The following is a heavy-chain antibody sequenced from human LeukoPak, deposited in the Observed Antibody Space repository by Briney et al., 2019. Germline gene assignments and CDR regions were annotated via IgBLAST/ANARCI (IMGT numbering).Heavy chain of an antibody. CDR2: INPNSGGT. D-gene: IGHD4-17*01. J-gene: IGHJ6*02. CDR1: GYTFTGYY. CDR3: ARGELDYGDYESLSYGMDV. Sequence: ASVKVSCKASGYTFTGYYMHWVRQAPGQGLEWMGWINPNSGGTNYAQKFQGRVTMTRDTSISTAYMELSRLRSDDTAVYYCARGELDYGDYESLSYGMDVWGQGTTVTVSS. V-gene: IGHV1-2*02.